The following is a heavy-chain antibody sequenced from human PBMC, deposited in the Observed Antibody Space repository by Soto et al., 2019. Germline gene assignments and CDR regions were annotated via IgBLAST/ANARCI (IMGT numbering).Heavy chain of an antibody. CDR3: ARRITIFGVVIIRSPWFDP. CDR2: IYYSGST. CDR1: GGSISSSSYY. J-gene: IGHJ5*02. D-gene: IGHD3-3*01. Sequence: SETLSLTCTVSGGSISSSSYYWGWIRQPPGKGLEWIGSIYYSGSTYYNPSLKSRVTISVDTSKNQFSLKLSSVTAADTAVYYCARRITIFGVVIIRSPWFDPWGQGTLVTVSS. V-gene: IGHV4-39*01.